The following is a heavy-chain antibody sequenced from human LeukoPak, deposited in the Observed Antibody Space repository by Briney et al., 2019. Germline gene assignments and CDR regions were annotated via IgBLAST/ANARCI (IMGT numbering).Heavy chain of an antibody. D-gene: IGHD3-22*01. CDR2: IKQDGSEK. Sequence: GGSLRLSCAASGFSFSNYWMSWVRQSPGKGLEWVANIKQDGSEKYYLDSVKGRFTISRDNAKNSLYLQMNSLRAEDTAVYYCAKRGFYYDSSGYFYFDYWGQGTLVTVSS. V-gene: IGHV3-7*05. J-gene: IGHJ4*02. CDR3: AKRGFYYDSSGYFYFDY. CDR1: GFSFSNYW.